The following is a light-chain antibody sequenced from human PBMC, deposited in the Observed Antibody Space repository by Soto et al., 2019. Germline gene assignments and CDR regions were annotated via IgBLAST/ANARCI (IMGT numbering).Light chain of an antibody. CDR1: SGHSTYA. CDR3: QTWGTGIRV. V-gene: IGLV4-69*02. Sequence: QSVLTQSPSASASLGASVKLTCTLSSGHSTYAIAWHQQQPEKGPRYLMKINSDGSHSKGDVIPDRFSGSRSGAERSLTISSLQSEDEADYYCQTWGTGIRVFGGGTKVTVL. CDR2: INSDGSH. J-gene: IGLJ3*02.